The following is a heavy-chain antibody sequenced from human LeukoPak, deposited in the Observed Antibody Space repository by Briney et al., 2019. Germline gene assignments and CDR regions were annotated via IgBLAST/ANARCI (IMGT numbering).Heavy chain of an antibody. D-gene: IGHD1-26*01. Sequence: GASVKVSCKASGYSFTSYGISWVRQAPGQGLEWMGWIVPSNGYTTYAQKFQGRVTMTTDTSTSTAYMELRSLRSDDTAVYHCAIPTGCWSYCFGDWGQGTLVTVSS. J-gene: IGHJ4*02. CDR2: IVPSNGYT. CDR3: AIPTGCWSYCFGD. V-gene: IGHV1-18*01. CDR1: GYSFTSYG.